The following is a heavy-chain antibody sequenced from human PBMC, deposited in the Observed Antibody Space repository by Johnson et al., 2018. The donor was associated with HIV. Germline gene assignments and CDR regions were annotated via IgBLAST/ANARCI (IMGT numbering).Heavy chain of an antibody. CDR1: GFSFSSYA. J-gene: IGHJ3*02. D-gene: IGHD3-22*01. V-gene: IGHV3-30*04. CDR2: LSYDGSTK. CDR3: ARVYYYDNKDGFDI. Sequence: QEQLVESGGGVVQPGRSLGLSCAASGFSFSSYAMHWVRQAPGKGLEWVASLSYDGSTKAYADSVKGRLTISRDISKNLLYLQMNSLRTEDTAVYYCARVYYYDNKDGFDIWGQGTTVTVSS.